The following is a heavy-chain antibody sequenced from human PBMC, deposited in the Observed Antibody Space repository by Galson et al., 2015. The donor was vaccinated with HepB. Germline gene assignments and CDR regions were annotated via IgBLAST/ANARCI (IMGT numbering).Heavy chain of an antibody. V-gene: IGHV3-48*01. CDR2: ISSTSSSI. J-gene: IGHJ4*02. D-gene: IGHD1-7*01. Sequence: SLRLSCAASAFSFSTYSMNWVRQAPGKGLEWVSYISSTSSSIYYADSVKGRFTISRDNAKNSLFLQMNSLRVEDTAVYYCAKNYPADYWGQGTLVTVSS. CDR3: AKNYPADY. CDR1: AFSFSTYS.